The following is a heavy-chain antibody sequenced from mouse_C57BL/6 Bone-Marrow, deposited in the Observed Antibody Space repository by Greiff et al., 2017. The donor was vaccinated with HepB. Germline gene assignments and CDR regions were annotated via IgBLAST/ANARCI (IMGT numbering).Heavy chain of an antibody. J-gene: IGHJ4*01. D-gene: IGHD1-1*01. CDR2: IDPSDSYT. Sequence: VQLQQPGAELVKPGASVKLSCKASGYTFTSYWMQWVKQRPGQGLEWIGEIDPSDSYTNYNQKFKGKATLTVDTSSSTAYMQLSSLTSEDSAVYYCAPYGSSGDYYAMDYWGQGTSVTVSS. CDR1: GYTFTSYW. V-gene: IGHV1-50*01. CDR3: APYGSSGDYYAMDY.